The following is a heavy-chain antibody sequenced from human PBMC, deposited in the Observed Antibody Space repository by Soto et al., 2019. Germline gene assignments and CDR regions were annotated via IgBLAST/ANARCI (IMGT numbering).Heavy chain of an antibody. CDR1: GGTLSSYA. CDR3: AGTREIPYYHGMDV. D-gene: IGHD2-2*02. J-gene: IGHJ6*02. V-gene: IGHV1-69*01. CDR2: IIPIFGSA. Sequence: QVQLVQSGAEVKKPGSSVKVSCKAPGGTLSSYAINWVRQAPGQGLEWMGGIIPIFGSANYAPKFQGRVTISADESTSTAYMEVRSVGSEDTAVYYCAGTREIPYYHGMDVWGQGTTVTVSS.